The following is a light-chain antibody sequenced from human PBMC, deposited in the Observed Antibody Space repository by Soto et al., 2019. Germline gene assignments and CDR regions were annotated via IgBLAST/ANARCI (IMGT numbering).Light chain of an antibody. CDR3: ISYAGSSNV. J-gene: IGLJ1*01. V-gene: IGLV2-8*01. CDR2: EVS. CDR1: SSDVGSYDY. Sequence: QSALTQPPSASGSPGQSVTISCTGTSSDVGSYDYVSWYQQHPGKAPKLMIYEVSKRPSGVPDRFSGSKSCNTASLTVSGLQAEDEADYYCISYAGSSNVFGTGTKVTVL.